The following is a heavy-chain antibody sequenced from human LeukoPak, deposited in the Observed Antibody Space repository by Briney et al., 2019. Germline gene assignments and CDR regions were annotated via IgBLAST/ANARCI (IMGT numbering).Heavy chain of an antibody. CDR2: MNPSGGCT. D-gene: IGHD1-26*01. V-gene: IGHV1-46*01. CDR1: GYTCTSYY. J-gene: IGHJ5*02. CDR3: ARDLMGAYNWFDP. Sequence: GASVTVSLTSSGYTCTSYYMHWVRQAPGQGPEWMGVMNPSGGCTSSAHNFQGRVTMTSDMSTSTSYMELSSLRCEDTAVYYCARDLMGAYNWFDPWGQGTLVTVSS.